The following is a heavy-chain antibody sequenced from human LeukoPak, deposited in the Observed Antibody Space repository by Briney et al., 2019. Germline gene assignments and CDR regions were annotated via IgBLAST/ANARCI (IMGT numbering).Heavy chain of an antibody. V-gene: IGHV1-69*01. CDR2: IIPIFGTV. CDR3: ARAKNEGYYYDSNPADSNWFDP. D-gene: IGHD3-22*01. CDR1: GGTFSNYA. J-gene: IGHJ5*02. Sequence: SVKVSCKASGGTFSNYAITWVRQAPGQGLEWMGGIIPIFGTVKYEQNFQDGVTISADESTSTAYMELSSLRSEDTAVYYCARAKNEGYYYDSNPADSNWFDPWGQGTLVTVSS.